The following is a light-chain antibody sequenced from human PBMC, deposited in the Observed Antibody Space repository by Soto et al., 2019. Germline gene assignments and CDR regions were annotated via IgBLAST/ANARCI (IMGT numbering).Light chain of an antibody. V-gene: IGKV3D-20*02. CDR3: KQRSNWPNT. Sequence: EIVLTQSLGTLSLTQGERATLSCRARQSVSNNYLAWYQQKPGQAPRLLSYGASNRATGIPDRFSGSGSGTDFTLTISSLEPEDFAVYYCKQRSNWPNTFGQGTRLEV. CDR1: QSVSNNY. CDR2: GAS. J-gene: IGKJ5*01.